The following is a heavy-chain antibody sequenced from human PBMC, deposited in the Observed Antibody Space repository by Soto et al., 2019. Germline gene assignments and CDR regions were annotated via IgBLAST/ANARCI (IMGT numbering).Heavy chain of an antibody. CDR2: IYNSVNT. D-gene: IGHD1-1*01. Sequence: QVQLQESGPGLVEPSQTLSLTCTVSGDSISNGYYTWSWIRQPPGKDLEWIGHIYNSVNTYSNPSLKSRVTISADTSKNQFSLKMSSVTAADTAVYSCGRGTSGNKVDYWGQGTLVTVSS. J-gene: IGHJ4*02. CDR3: GRGTSGNKVDY. V-gene: IGHV4-30-4*01. CDR1: GDSISNGYYT.